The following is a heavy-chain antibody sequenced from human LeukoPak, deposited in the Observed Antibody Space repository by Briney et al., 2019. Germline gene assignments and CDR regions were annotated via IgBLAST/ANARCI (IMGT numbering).Heavy chain of an antibody. CDR1: GGSISSHY. V-gene: IGHV4-59*11. CDR2: IYYSGST. CDR3: ARVGQQLVLDP. Sequence: SETLSLTCTVSGGSISSHYWSWIRQPPGKGLEWIGYIYYSGSTNYNPSLKSRVTISVDTSKNQFSLKLSSVTAADTAVYYCARVGQQLVLDPWGQGTLVTVSS. J-gene: IGHJ5*02. D-gene: IGHD6-13*01.